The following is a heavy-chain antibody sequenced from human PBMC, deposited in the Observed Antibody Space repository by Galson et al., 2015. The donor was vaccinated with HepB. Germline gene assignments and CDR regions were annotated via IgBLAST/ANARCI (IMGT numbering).Heavy chain of an antibody. CDR1: GGSVSGYS. V-gene: IGHV4-34*12. J-gene: IGHJ6*02. CDR2: ILHSGGT. D-gene: IGHD3/OR15-3a*01. CDR3: ARASRTVKTYYYYYYFMDV. Sequence: LSLTCAVSGGSVSGYSWSWIRQPPGKGLEWIGEILHSGGTNYNPSLKSRVTISIDTSKNQFSLKVNSVTAADTAVYFCARASRTVKTYYYYYYFMDVWGQGTTVTVSS.